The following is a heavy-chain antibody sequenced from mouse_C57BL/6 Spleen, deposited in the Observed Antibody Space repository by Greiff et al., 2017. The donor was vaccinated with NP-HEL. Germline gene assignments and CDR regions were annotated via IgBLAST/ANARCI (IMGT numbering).Heavy chain of an antibody. Sequence: VQLQQSGPELVKPGASVKISCKASGYAFSSSWMNWVKQRPGKGLEWIGRIYPGDGDTNYNGKFKGKATLTADKSSSTAYMQLSSLTSEDFAVYFFARGGRTGAMDYWGQGTSVTVSS. J-gene: IGHJ4*01. CDR3: ARGGRTGAMDY. CDR2: IYPGDGDT. D-gene: IGHD1-1*01. V-gene: IGHV1-82*01. CDR1: GYAFSSSW.